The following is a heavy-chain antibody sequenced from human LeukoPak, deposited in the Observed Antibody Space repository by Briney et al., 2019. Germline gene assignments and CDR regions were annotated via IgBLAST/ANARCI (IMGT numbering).Heavy chain of an antibody. CDR3: ASLRSASYSFDY. CDR2: IYHTGTT. D-gene: IGHD3-10*01. CDR1: GYSISSGYY. J-gene: IGHJ4*02. V-gene: IGHV4-38-2*01. Sequence: PSETLSLTCAVSGYSISSGYYWGWIRQPPGKGLEWIANIYHTGTTYYSPSLKSRAIISVDTSKSQFSLKVSSVTAADTALYYCASLRSASYSFDYWGQGTLVTVSS.